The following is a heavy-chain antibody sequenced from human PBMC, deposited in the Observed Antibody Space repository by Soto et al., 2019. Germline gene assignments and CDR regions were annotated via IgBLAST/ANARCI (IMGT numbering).Heavy chain of an antibody. V-gene: IGHV4-39*01. Sequence: TSETLSLTCSVSGDSITTNGYYWGWIRQPPGKGLQWIGNVYWTGSTFSHPSLTSRVFISVDTSKNEFSLRLTSVTAADTAVYYCARSHYTYGLLFDFWGQGTLVTVSS. CDR1: GDSITTNGYY. J-gene: IGHJ4*02. CDR2: VYWTGST. CDR3: ARSHYTYGLLFDF. D-gene: IGHD2-8*01.